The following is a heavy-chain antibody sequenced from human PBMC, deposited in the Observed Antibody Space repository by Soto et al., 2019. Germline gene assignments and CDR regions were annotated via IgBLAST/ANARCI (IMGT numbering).Heavy chain of an antibody. CDR2: IYYNGAT. CDR3: ARNGQMVSSTYNPEFQD. CDR1: GGSINTAGHY. D-gene: IGHD1-1*01. V-gene: IGHV4-31*03. J-gene: IGHJ1*01. Sequence: QVLLQEPGPGLVKPSQTLSLTCTVSGGSINTAGHYWSWIRQLPGKGLEWMGYIYYNGATNYKPSLKNRLAISRGTGKNQFSLTLNAVTAADTAMYFCARNGQMVSSTYNPEFQDWGQGTLVTVSS.